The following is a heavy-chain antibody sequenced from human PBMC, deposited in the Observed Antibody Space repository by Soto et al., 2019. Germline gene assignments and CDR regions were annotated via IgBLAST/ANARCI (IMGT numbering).Heavy chain of an antibody. Sequence: GGSLRLSCAASGFTFSSYWMHWVRQAPGKGLVWVSRINSDGSSTSYADSVKGRFTISGDNAKNTLYLQMNSLRAEDTAVYYCARQQWLVRSNGPYYYYGMDVWGQGTTVTVSS. CDR3: ARQQWLVRSNGPYYYYGMDV. V-gene: IGHV3-74*01. J-gene: IGHJ6*02. D-gene: IGHD6-19*01. CDR1: GFTFSSYW. CDR2: INSDGSST.